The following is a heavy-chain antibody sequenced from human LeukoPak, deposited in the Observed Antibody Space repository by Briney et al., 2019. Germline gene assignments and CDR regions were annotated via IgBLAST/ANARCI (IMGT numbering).Heavy chain of an antibody. J-gene: IGHJ4*02. Sequence: ASVRVSCKASGYTFTGYFIHWVRQAPGQGLGWMGWINPNSGGTNYAQKFQGRVTMTRDTSISTAYMELSRLRSDDTAVYYCARGEVSPGGYWGQGTLVTVSS. CDR2: INPNSGGT. V-gene: IGHV1-2*02. D-gene: IGHD3-16*01. CDR3: ARGEVSPGGY. CDR1: GYTFTGYF.